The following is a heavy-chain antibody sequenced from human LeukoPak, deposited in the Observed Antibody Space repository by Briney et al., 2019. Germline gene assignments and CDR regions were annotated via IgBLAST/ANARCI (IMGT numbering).Heavy chain of an antibody. Sequence: QPGGSLRLSCEVSGFIFSNSWMHWVRQTPGKGLVWVSRMYGDMSDINYADSVKGRFTISRDNAKNTVYLQMNSLRGEDTAVYYCVRGTGYWGQGTLVTVSS. V-gene: IGHV3-74*01. J-gene: IGHJ4*02. CDR1: GFIFSNSW. CDR2: MYGDMSDI. CDR3: VRGTGY.